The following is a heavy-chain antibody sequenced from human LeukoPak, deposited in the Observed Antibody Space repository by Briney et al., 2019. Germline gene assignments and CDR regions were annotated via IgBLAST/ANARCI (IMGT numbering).Heavy chain of an antibody. V-gene: IGHV3-30-3*01. CDR3: AKDKGYYYGSGSYFNWFDP. J-gene: IGHJ5*02. CDR1: GFTFSSYA. CDR2: ISYDGSNK. Sequence: PGGSLRLSCAASGFTFSSYAMHWVRQAPGKGLEWVAVISYDGSNKYYADSVKGRFTISRDNSKNTLYLQMNSLRAGDTAVYYCAKDKGYYYGSGSYFNWFDPWGQGTLVTVSS. D-gene: IGHD3-10*01.